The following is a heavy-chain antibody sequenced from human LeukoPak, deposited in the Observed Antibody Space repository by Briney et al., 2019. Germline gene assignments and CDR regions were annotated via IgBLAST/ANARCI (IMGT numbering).Heavy chain of an antibody. CDR2: IVVGSGNT. V-gene: IGHV1-58*02. J-gene: IGHJ3*02. Sequence: ASVKVSCKASGFTFTSSAMQWVRQARGQRLEWIGWIVVGSGNTNYAQKFQERVTITRDMSTSTAYMELSSLRSEDTAVYYCAADKEHYYDSSGYFSAFDIWVQGTMVTVSS. CDR3: AADKEHYYDSSGYFSAFDI. D-gene: IGHD3-22*01. CDR1: GFTFTSSA.